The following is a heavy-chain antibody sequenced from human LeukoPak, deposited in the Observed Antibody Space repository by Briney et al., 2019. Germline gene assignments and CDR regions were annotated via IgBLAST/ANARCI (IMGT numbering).Heavy chain of an antibody. V-gene: IGHV1-18*01. J-gene: IGHJ6*02. Sequence: GASVKASCKASGYTFTSYGISWVRQAPGQGLEWMGWISAYNGNTNYAQKLQGRVTMTTDTSTSTAYMELRSLRSDDTAVYYRARCRPGQWLTPSRMDVWGQGTTVTVSS. D-gene: IGHD6-19*01. CDR2: ISAYNGNT. CDR3: ARCRPGQWLTPSRMDV. CDR1: GYTFTSYG.